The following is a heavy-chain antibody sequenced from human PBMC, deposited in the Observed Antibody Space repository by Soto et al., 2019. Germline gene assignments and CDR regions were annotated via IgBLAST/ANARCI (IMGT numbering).Heavy chain of an antibody. V-gene: IGHV4-59*08. J-gene: IGHJ6*03. CDR3: ARQKGYYYYMDV. Sequence: ASGTLSLTCTVSGGSIRSYYWSWIRQPPGKGLEWIGYIYYSGSTNYNPSLKSRVTISVDTSKNQFSLKLSSVTAADTAVYYCARQKGYYYYMDVWGKGTTVTVSS. CDR1: GGSIRSYY. CDR2: IYYSGST.